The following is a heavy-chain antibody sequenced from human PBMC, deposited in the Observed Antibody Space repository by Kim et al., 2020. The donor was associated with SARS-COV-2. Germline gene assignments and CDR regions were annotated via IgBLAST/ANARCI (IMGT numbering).Heavy chain of an antibody. CDR3: ARVVVTATASNNYYYYYGMEV. CDR2: IWYDGSNK. J-gene: IGHJ6*02. CDR1: GFTFSSYG. Sequence: GGSLRLSCAASGFTFSSYGMHWVRQAPGKGLEWVAVIWYDGSNKYYADSVKGRFTISRDNSKNTLYLQMNSLRAEDTAVYYCARVVVTATASNNYYYYYGMEVWGQGTTVTVSS. D-gene: IGHD2-21*02. V-gene: IGHV3-33*01.